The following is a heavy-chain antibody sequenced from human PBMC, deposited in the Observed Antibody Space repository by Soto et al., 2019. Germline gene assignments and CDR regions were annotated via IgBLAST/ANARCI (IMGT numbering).Heavy chain of an antibody. CDR3: ARDPSIVLVPAATYYYYYYGMDV. D-gene: IGHD2-2*01. Sequence: PGGSLRRSWETSGFTFISYCLSSLRQATGRGLEWVANIKQDGSEKYYVDSVKGRFTISRDNAKNSLYLQMNSLRAEDTAVYYCARDPSIVLVPAATYYYYYYGMDVWGQGT. V-gene: IGHV3-7*01. J-gene: IGHJ6*02. CDR1: GFTFISYC. CDR2: IKQDGSEK.